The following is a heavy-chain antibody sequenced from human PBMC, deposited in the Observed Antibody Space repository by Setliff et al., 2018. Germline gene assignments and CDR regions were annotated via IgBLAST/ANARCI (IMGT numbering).Heavy chain of an antibody. D-gene: IGHD4-17*01. CDR1: GYSFTTYW. V-gene: IGHV5-51*01. J-gene: IGHJ1*01. Sequence: GESLKISCKGSGYSFTTYWIGWVRQMPGKGLEWMGIIYPGDSDTRYSPSFQGQVTISVDKSISTAYLQLSSLKASDTAIYYCARRAVTAEYFQHWGHGTLVTVS. CDR2: IYPGDSDT. CDR3: ARRAVTAEYFQH.